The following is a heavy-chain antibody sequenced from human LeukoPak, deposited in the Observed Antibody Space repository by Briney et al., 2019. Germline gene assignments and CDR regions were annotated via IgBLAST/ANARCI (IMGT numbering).Heavy chain of an antibody. CDR3: ANVEPVLRFLEWSLDAFDI. CDR2: ISGSGGST. V-gene: IGHV3-23*01. D-gene: IGHD3-3*01. Sequence: GGSLRLSCAASGFTFSSYAMSWVRQAPGKGLEWVSAISGSGGSTYYADSVKGRFTISRDNSKNTLYLQMNSLRAEDTAVYYCANVEPVLRFLEWSLDAFDIWGQGTMVTVSS. J-gene: IGHJ3*02. CDR1: GFTFSSYA.